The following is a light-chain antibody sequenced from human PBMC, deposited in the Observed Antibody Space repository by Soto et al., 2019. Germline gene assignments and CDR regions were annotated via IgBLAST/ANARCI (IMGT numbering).Light chain of an antibody. J-gene: IGKJ1*01. V-gene: IGKV3-15*01. Sequence: EIVMTQSPATLSVSLGERATLSCRASQSVSNNLAWYQQKPGQAPRLLIYGASTRATGIPARFSGSWSGTEFTLTISSLQPDDFATYYCQQYNTLRTFGQGTKVDIK. CDR3: QQYNTLRT. CDR1: QSVSNN. CDR2: GAS.